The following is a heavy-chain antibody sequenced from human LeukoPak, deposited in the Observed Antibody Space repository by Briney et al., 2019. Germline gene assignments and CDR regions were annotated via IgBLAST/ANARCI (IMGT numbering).Heavy chain of an antibody. J-gene: IGHJ4*02. Sequence: SETLSLTCAVYGGSFSGYYWSWIRQPPGKGLEWIGEINHSGSTNYNPSLKSRVTISVDTSKNQFSLKLSSVTAADTAVYYCARAARSGSRHADDYWGQGTLVTVSS. D-gene: IGHD1-26*01. CDR3: ARAARSGSRHADDY. CDR2: INHSGST. V-gene: IGHV4-34*01. CDR1: GGSFSGYY.